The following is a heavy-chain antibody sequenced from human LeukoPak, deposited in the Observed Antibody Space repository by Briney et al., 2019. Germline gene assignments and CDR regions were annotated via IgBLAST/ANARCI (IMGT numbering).Heavy chain of an antibody. D-gene: IGHD6-19*01. Sequence: PSETLSLTCAVYGGSFSGYYWSWIRQPPGKGLEWIGEINHNGSTNYNPSLKSRVTISVDTSKNQFSLKLSSVAAADTAVYYCARVGVAGTGRWGQGTLVTVSS. J-gene: IGHJ4*02. V-gene: IGHV4-34*01. CDR1: GGSFSGYY. CDR2: INHNGST. CDR3: ARVGVAGTGR.